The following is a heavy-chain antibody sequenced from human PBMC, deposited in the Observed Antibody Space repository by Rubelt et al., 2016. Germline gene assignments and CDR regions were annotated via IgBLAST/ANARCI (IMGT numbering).Heavy chain of an antibody. CDR2: ISGSGGTT. CDR1: TSYA. Sequence: TSYAMSWVRQAPGKGLEWVSGISGSGGTTYYADSVKGRFTISRDNSKNTLYLEMNSLRAEDTAAYYCAKRHLYGDYSFDYWGQGTLVTVSS. J-gene: IGHJ4*02. D-gene: IGHD4-17*01. V-gene: IGHV3-23*01. CDR3: AKRHLYGDYSFDY.